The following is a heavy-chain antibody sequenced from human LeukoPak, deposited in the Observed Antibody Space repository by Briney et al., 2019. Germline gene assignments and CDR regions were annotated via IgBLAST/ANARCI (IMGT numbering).Heavy chain of an antibody. J-gene: IGHJ6*02. Sequence: PSETLSLTCAVYGGSFSGYYWSWIRQPPGKGLEWIGEINHSGSTNYNPSLKSRVTISVDTSKNQFSLKLSSVTAADTAVYYCARVMEYSSSSVGGEYYYYGMDVWGQGTTVTVSS. D-gene: IGHD6-6*01. V-gene: IGHV4-34*01. CDR3: ARVMEYSSSSVGGEYYYYGMDV. CDR2: INHSGST. CDR1: GGSFSGYY.